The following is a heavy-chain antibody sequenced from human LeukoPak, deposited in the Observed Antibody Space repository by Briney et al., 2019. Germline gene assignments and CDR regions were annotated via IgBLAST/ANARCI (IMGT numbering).Heavy chain of an antibody. CDR3: AREEECTNGVCNGWGYYYYMDV. J-gene: IGHJ6*03. CDR1: GGSISSSNW. D-gene: IGHD2-8*01. Sequence: SETLSLTCAVSGGSISSSNWWSWVRQPPGQGLEWIGEIYHSGSTNYNPSLKSRVTISVDKSKNQFSLKLSSVTAADTAVYYCAREEECTNGVCNGWGYYYYMDVWGKGTTVTVSS. CDR2: IYHSGST. V-gene: IGHV4-4*02.